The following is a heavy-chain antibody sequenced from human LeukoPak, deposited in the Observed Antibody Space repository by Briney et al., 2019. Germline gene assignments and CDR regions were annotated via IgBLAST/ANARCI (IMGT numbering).Heavy chain of an antibody. CDR2: IQYDGSNE. Sequence: GGSLRLSCAPSGLTFSSYGMHWVRQAPGQGLEWVAYIQYDGSNEQYGDSVKGRFSISRDSSKNILYLQLNSLRSDDTAVYYCARAYRYCSSTSCYGYFQHWGQGTLVTVSS. J-gene: IGHJ1*01. CDR3: ARAYRYCSSTSCYGYFQH. CDR1: GLTFSSYG. D-gene: IGHD2-2*01. V-gene: IGHV3-30*02.